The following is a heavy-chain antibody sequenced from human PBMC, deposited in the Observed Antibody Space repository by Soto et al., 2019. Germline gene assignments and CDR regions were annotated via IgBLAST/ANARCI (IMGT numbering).Heavy chain of an antibody. D-gene: IGHD2-21*01. CDR1: GFTFSNYW. CDR3: ARVGGGWGNFGY. Sequence: EVQLVESGGGLVQPGGSLRLSCGASGFTFSNYWMHWGRQAPGEGLVWVSRISGDGRFTRFADSVKGRFTISRDNAKNTLDLQMDSLRVEDTAVYYWARVGGGWGNFGYWGKGALVTVSS. V-gene: IGHV3-74*01. J-gene: IGHJ4*02. CDR2: ISGDGRFT.